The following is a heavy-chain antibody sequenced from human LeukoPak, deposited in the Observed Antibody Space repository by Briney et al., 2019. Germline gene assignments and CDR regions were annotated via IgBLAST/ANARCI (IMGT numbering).Heavy chain of an antibody. V-gene: IGHV1-2*02. CDR2: INPNRGGR. D-gene: IGHD1-1*01. J-gene: IGHJ4*02. CDR1: GYTFTGYY. Sequence: ASVKVSCKASGYTFTGYYMHWVRQAPGQGLESMGWINPNRGGRNYAQNFQGRVTMTRDTSISTAYMELSRLRSDDTAVYYCARDLILEWDSDYWGQGTLVTVSS. CDR3: ARDLILEWDSDY.